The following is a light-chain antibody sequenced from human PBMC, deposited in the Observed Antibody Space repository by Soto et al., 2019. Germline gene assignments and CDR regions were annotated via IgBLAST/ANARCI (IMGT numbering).Light chain of an antibody. J-gene: IGLJ1*01. CDR3: CSYAGSNSYV. Sequence: QSVLTQPRSVSGSPGQSVSISCTGTSGDIGVYDSVSWYQQYPGKAPTVVIYDVNKRPSGVPDRFSGSKSDNTASLTISGLQAEDEADYYCCSYAGSNSYVFGIGTKVTVL. V-gene: IGLV2-11*01. CDR2: DVN. CDR1: SGDIGVYDS.